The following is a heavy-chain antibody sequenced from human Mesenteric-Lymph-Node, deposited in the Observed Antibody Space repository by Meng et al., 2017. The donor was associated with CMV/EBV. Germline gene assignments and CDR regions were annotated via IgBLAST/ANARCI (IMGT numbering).Heavy chain of an antibody. CDR3: VRDDFDHLGFFQD. D-gene: IGHD3-9*01. V-gene: IGHV1-46*01. J-gene: IGHJ1*01. Sequence: KASGYTFISYYMHWVRQAPGEGLEWMGLINPNGGATGYAQRFKGRITVTRDTSTSTVYMELRGLRSEDTAVYYCVRDDFDHLGFFQDWGQGTLVTVSS. CDR1: GYTFISYY. CDR2: INPNGGAT.